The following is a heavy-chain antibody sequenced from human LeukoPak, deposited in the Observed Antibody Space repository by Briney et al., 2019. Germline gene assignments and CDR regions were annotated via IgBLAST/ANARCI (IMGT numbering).Heavy chain of an antibody. CDR3: AKGTYYYDSSGYYGGYYFDY. D-gene: IGHD3-22*01. CDR2: IIGSGGST. J-gene: IGHJ4*02. Sequence: GGSLRLSCAASGFTFTTYDMSWVRQASGKGLEWVSAIIGSGGSTYYADSVKGRFTISRDNSKNTLYLQMNSLRAEDTAVYYCAKGTYYYDSSGYYGGYYFDYWGQGTLVTVSS. V-gene: IGHV3-23*01. CDR1: GFTFTTYD.